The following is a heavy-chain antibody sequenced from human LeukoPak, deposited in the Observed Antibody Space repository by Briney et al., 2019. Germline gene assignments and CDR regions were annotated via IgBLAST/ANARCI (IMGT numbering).Heavy chain of an antibody. V-gene: IGHV4-30-4*08. CDR3: ARVSIVVVPAAKAYFDWFDP. Sequence: PSETLSLTCTVSGGSISSGDYYWSWIRQPPGKGLEWIGDIYYSGSTYYNPSLKSRVTISVDTCKNQFSLKLSSVTAADTAVYYCARVSIVVVPAAKAYFDWFDPWGQGTLVTVSS. CDR2: IYYSGST. J-gene: IGHJ5*02. D-gene: IGHD2-2*01. CDR1: GGSISSGDYY.